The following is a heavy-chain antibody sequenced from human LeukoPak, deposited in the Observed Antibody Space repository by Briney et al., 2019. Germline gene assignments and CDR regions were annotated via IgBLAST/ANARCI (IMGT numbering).Heavy chain of an antibody. CDR2: ISYDGSNK. D-gene: IGHD3-9*01. CDR1: GITFSSYA. J-gene: IGHJ4*02. V-gene: IGHV3-30*04. CDR3: ARGKGYYDILTGYSKKNYFDY. Sequence: GGSLRLSCAASGITFSSYAMHWVRQAPGKGLEWVAVISYDGSNKYYADSVKGRLTISRDNSKNTLYLQMNSLRAEDTAVYYCARGKGYYDILTGYSKKNYFDYWGQGTLVTVSS.